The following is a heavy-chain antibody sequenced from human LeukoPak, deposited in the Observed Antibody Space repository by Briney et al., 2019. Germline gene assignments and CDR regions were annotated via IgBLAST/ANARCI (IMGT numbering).Heavy chain of an antibody. D-gene: IGHD4-17*01. J-gene: IGHJ4*02. Sequence: GESLKISCKSSGYSFTNYWIGWVRQMPGKGLEWMGIIYPGNSDTRYSPSFQGQVTISADKSISTAYLQWRSLKASDTAIYYCARWGTVTRFVVDYWGQGTLVTVSS. V-gene: IGHV5-51*01. CDR1: GYSFTNYW. CDR3: ARWGTVTRFVVDY. CDR2: IYPGNSDT.